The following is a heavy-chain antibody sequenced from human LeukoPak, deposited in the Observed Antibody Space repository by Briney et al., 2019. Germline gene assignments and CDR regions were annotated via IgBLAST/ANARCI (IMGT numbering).Heavy chain of an antibody. D-gene: IGHD4-17*01. CDR2: VHFSGTT. V-gene: IGHV4-59*01. CDR3: AREADYGDSYYFDY. CDR1: GGSITGYY. J-gene: IGHJ4*02. Sequence: SETLSLTCTVSGGSITGYYWSWIRQPPGRGLEWIGYVHFSGTTSFNPSLKSRVTISVDTSKNQFSLRLSSVTAADTAVYYCAREADYGDSYYFDYWGQGTLVTVSS.